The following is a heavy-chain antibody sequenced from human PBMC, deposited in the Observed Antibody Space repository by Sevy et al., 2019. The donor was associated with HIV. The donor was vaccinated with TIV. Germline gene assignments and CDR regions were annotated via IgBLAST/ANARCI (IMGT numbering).Heavy chain of an antibody. D-gene: IGHD1-1*01. J-gene: IGHJ6*02. CDR3: AIEFTGYNGMDV. V-gene: IGHV3-30*03. Sequence: GGSLRLSCVVSGITFSTSGMHWVPQAPGKELEWVAVISYHGRDKFYADSVKGRSTISRDNSKNILYLQMISLRAEDTAVYYCAIEFTGYNGMDVWGQGTMVTVSS. CDR2: ISYHGRDK. CDR1: GITFSTSG.